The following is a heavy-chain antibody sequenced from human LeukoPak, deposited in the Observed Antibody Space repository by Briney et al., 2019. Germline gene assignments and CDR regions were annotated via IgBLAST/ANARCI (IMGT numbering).Heavy chain of an antibody. CDR2: ISGSGGST. Sequence: GGSLRLSCAASGFTFSDYYMSWIRQAPGKGLEWVSAISGSGGSTYYADSVKGRFTISRDNSKNTLYLQMNSLRAEDTAVYYCAKDRSGRYFDYWGQGTLVTVSS. D-gene: IGHD3-10*01. V-gene: IGHV3-23*01. CDR3: AKDRSGRYFDY. CDR1: GFTFSDYY. J-gene: IGHJ4*02.